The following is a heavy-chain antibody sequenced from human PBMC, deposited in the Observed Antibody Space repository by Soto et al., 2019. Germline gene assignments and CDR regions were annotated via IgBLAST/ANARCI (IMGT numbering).Heavy chain of an antibody. D-gene: IGHD3-9*01. CDR3: ATHFDWLLPMPNTVDY. CDR2: ISSSSSYT. Sequence: GGSLTLSYEASGFTFSNYYMSWIRQAKGKGLEWVSYISSSSSYTNYADSVKGRFTISRDNAKNSLYLQMNSLRAEDTAVYYCATHFDWLLPMPNTVDYWGQGTLVTVSS. J-gene: IGHJ4*02. CDR1: GFTFSNYY. V-gene: IGHV3-11*03.